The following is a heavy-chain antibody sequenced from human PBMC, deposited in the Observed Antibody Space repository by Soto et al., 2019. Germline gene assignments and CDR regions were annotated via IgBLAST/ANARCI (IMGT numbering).Heavy chain of an antibody. CDR1: GGSISSSSYY. CDR3: ARHTHTYRSGHHDDY. V-gene: IGHV4-39*01. D-gene: IGHD6-19*01. Sequence: QLQLQESGPGLVKPSETLSLTCTVSGGSISSSSYYWGWIRQPPGKGLEWIGSIYYSGSTYYNPSLKSRVTIAVDTSKNQFSLKLSSVTAADTAVYYCARHTHTYRSGHHDDYWGQGTLVTVSS. CDR2: IYYSGST. J-gene: IGHJ4*02.